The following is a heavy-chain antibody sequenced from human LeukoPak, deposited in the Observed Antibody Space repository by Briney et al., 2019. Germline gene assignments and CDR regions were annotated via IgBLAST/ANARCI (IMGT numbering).Heavy chain of an antibody. CDR1: GFTFSSYA. Sequence: PGGSLRLSCAASGFTFSSYAMHCVRQAPGKGLEYVSAISSNGGSTYYANSVKGRFTISRDNSKNTLYLQMGSLRAEDMAVYYCARDKYYDSSGYYFYFDYWGQGTLVTVSS. CDR3: ARDKYYDSSGYYFYFDY. D-gene: IGHD3-22*01. CDR2: ISSNGGST. V-gene: IGHV3-64*01. J-gene: IGHJ4*02.